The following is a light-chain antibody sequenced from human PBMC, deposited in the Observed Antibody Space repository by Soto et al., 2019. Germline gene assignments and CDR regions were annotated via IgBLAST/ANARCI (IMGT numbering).Light chain of an antibody. CDR3: CSYAGDLAL. V-gene: IGLV2-11*01. Sequence: QSALTQPASVSGSPGQSITISCTGTSSDVGYDNYVSWFQQHPGKAPKLMISDVSKRPSGVPDRFSGSKSGNTASLTISGLQAEDEADYYCCSYAGDLALFGGGTKLTVL. CDR1: SSDVGYDNY. CDR2: DVS. J-gene: IGLJ2*01.